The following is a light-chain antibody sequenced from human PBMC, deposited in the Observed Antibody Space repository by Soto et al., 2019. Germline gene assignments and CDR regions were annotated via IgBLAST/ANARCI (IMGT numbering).Light chain of an antibody. Sequence: DIQMSQAPSTLAASVGDRVTITCRASQSISSWLAWYQQKPGKAPKLLIYDASSLESGVPSRFSGSGSGTEFTLTISSLQRDDFASYYCQQQRRFGKGTKVDLK. CDR3: QQQRR. CDR2: DAS. J-gene: IGKJ1*01. CDR1: QSISSW. V-gene: IGKV1-5*01.